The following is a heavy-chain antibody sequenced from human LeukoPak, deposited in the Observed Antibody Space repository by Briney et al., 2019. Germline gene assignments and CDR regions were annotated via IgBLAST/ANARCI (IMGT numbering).Heavy chain of an antibody. CDR1: GFTFSNYG. Sequence: GGSLRLSCAASGFTFSNYGMHWVRQAPGKGLDWVAVISFDGSDKRYPDSVEGRFSISRDNSKNTPDLQMNSLRVEDTGVYYCAKDLREYSSVGGLIDYWGQGILVTVSS. D-gene: IGHD5-18*01. V-gene: IGHV3-30*18. CDR3: AKDLREYSSVGGLIDY. CDR2: ISFDGSDK. J-gene: IGHJ4*02.